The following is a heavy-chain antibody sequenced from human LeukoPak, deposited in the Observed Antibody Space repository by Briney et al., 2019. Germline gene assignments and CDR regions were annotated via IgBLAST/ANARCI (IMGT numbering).Heavy chain of an antibody. CDR2: INPNSGGT. D-gene: IGHD1-7*01. CDR1: GYTFTGYY. J-gene: IGHJ6*03. CDR3: AREGLQTYNWNYYVGNYYYYYMDV. V-gene: IGHV1-2*06. Sequence: GASVKVSCKASGYTFTGYYMHWVRQAPGQGLEWMGRINPNSGGTNYAQKFQGRVTMTRDTSISTAYMELSRLRSDDTAVYYCAREGLQTYNWNYYVGNYYYYYMDVWGKGTTVTVSS.